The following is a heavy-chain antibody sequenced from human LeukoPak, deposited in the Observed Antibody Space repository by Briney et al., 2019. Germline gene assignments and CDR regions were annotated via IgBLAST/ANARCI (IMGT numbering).Heavy chain of an antibody. Sequence: SETLSLTCTVSGGSISSSSYYWGWIRQPPGKGLEWIGSIYYSGSTYYNPTLKSRVTISVDTSKNQFSLKLSSVTAADTAVYYCARLLDCSSTSCYFLNWFDPWGQGTLVTVSS. CDR1: GGSISSSSYY. J-gene: IGHJ5*02. V-gene: IGHV4-39*01. CDR3: ARLLDCSSTSCYFLNWFDP. D-gene: IGHD2-2*01. CDR2: IYYSGST.